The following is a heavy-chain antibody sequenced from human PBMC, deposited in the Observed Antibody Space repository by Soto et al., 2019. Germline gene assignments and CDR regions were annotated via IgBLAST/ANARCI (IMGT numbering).Heavy chain of an antibody. J-gene: IGHJ4*02. Sequence: QVQLVESGGGVVQPGRSLRLSCAASGFTFSSYAMHWVRQAPGKGLEWVAVISYDGSNKYYADSVKGRFTISRDNSKNTLYLQMNSLRAEDTAVYYCAREGVEYDITPDFDYWGQGTLVTVSS. V-gene: IGHV3-30*14. CDR1: GFTFSSYA. D-gene: IGHD3-22*01. CDR2: ISYDGSNK. CDR3: AREGVEYDITPDFDY.